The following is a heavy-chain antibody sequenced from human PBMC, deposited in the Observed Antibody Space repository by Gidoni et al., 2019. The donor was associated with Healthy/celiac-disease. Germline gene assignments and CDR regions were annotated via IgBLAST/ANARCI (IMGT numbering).Heavy chain of an antibody. J-gene: IGHJ4*02. Sequence: DVQLLESGGGLVQPVRSLILSCAAAGFTVSSYAMSWVRQAPRKVLEWVSAISGSGGSTYYADSVKGRFTISRDNSKNTLYLQMNSLRAEDTAVYYCAKDCLDDFWSGYYTGTDYWGQGTLVTVSS. D-gene: IGHD3-3*01. CDR3: AKDCLDDFWSGYYTGTDY. V-gene: IGHV3-23*01. CDR1: GFTVSSYA. CDR2: ISGSGGST.